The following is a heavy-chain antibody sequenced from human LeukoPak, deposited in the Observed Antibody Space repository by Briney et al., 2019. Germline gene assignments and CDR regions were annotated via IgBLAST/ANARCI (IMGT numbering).Heavy chain of an antibody. CDR2: TQSDGYGK. J-gene: IGHJ4*02. V-gene: IGHV3-30*02. CDR3: GKHDSASDY. D-gene: IGHD1-26*01. Sequence: GGSLRLSCVTSGFMFSSYGMHWVRQAPGKGLEWVAFTQSDGYGKDYRDSVKGRFTISRDNSKNTLYWQMNFLRAEDTALYYCGKHDSASDYWGQGTLVTVSS. CDR1: GFMFSSYG.